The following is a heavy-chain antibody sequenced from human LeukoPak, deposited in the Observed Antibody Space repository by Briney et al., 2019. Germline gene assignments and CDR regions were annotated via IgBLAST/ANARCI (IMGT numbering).Heavy chain of an antibody. J-gene: IGHJ3*02. CDR2: INHSGST. Sequence: SETLSLTCAVYGGSLSGYYWSWIRQPPGKGLEWIGEINHSGSTNYNPSLKSRVTISIDTSKNQFSLKLSSVTAADTAVYYCASSGDYGAAFDIWGQGTMVTVSS. CDR3: ASSGDYGAAFDI. V-gene: IGHV4-34*01. D-gene: IGHD4-17*01. CDR1: GGSLSGYY.